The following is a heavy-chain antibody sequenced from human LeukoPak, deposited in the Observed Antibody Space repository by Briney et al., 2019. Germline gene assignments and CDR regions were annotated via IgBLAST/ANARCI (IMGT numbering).Heavy chain of an antibody. CDR2: ISGSGGST. Sequence: PGGSLRLSCAASGFTFSSYALSWVRQAPGKGLEWVSAISGSGGSTYYADPVKGRFTISRDNSKNTLYLQMNSLRAEDTAVYYCAKDLWFGELSWMGGQGTLVTVSS. V-gene: IGHV3-23*01. CDR3: AKDLWFGELSWM. CDR1: GFTFSSYA. D-gene: IGHD3-10*01. J-gene: IGHJ4*02.